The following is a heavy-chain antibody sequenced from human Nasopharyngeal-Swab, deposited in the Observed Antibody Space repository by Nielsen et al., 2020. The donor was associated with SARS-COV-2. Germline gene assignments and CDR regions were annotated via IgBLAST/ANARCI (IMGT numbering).Heavy chain of an antibody. CDR2: IGDKDHNYAT. CDR3: TTDFYFDY. Sequence: GGSLRLSCASSGFVFMSSAIDGVRQTSAKGLVLLGRIGDKDHNYATTYGASVKGRFTISRDDSKNMAFLQMDSLKTEDTALYYCTTDFYFDYWGQGTLVTVSS. V-gene: IGHV3-73*01. J-gene: IGHJ4*02. CDR1: GFVFMSSA.